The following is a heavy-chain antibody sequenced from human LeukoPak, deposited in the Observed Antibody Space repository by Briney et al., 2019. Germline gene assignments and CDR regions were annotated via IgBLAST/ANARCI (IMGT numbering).Heavy chain of an antibody. D-gene: IGHD3/OR15-3a*01. J-gene: IGHJ4*02. CDR1: GFPFSSYS. Sequence: PGGSLRLSCAASGFPFSSYSMNWVRQAPGKGLEWGAYIRGGGSLIYYADSVKGRFSISSDNAKNSLYLQMSSLRAEDSAVYYCARDWDWSFDYWGQGTLVTVSS. CDR2: IRGGGSLI. CDR3: ARDWDWSFDY. V-gene: IGHV3-48*01.